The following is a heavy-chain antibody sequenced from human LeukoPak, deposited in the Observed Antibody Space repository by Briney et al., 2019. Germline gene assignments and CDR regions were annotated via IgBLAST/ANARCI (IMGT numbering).Heavy chain of an antibody. CDR3: ARNLGGGRSS. CDR2: INPDGSST. Sequence: GGSLRLSCAASGFTFGSYWMHWVRQAPGKGLVWVSRINPDGSSTTYTDSVKGRFTVSRDNAKSTLWLQMNSLRAEDTAVYYRARNLGGGRSSWGQGTLVTVSS. D-gene: IGHD3-16*01. CDR1: GFTFGSYW. V-gene: IGHV3-74*01. J-gene: IGHJ5*02.